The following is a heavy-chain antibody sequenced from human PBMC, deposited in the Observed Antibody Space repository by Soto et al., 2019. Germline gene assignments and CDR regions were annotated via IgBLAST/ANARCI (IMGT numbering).Heavy chain of an antibody. V-gene: IGHV1-69*13. Sequence: ASVKVSCKASGGTFSSYAISWVRQAPGQGLEWMGGIIPIFGTANYAQKFQGRVTITADESTSTAYMELSSLRSEDTAVYYCARGRGGAIAARQPNWFDPWGQGTLVTVSS. CDR2: IIPIFGTA. CDR1: GGTFSSYA. CDR3: ARGRGGAIAARQPNWFDP. D-gene: IGHD6-6*01. J-gene: IGHJ5*02.